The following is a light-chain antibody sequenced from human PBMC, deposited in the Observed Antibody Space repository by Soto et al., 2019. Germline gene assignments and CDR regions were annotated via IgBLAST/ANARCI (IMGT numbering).Light chain of an antibody. J-gene: IGKJ1*01. V-gene: IGKV1-5*03. Sequence: DIKMSQSPSTLSGSVGDRVTITCRASQTISSWLAWYQQKPVKAPKLLIYKASSLESGAPSRFSGSGSGTEFTLTISSLQPDDFATYYCQQYNSYPWTFGQGTMVDIK. CDR2: KAS. CDR1: QTISSW. CDR3: QQYNSYPWT.